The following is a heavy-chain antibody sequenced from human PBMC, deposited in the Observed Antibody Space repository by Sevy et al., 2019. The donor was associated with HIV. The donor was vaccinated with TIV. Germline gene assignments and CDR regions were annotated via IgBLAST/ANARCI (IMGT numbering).Heavy chain of an antibody. V-gene: IGHV4-39*01. CDR1: GGSISPTTYY. Sequence: SETLSLTCTVSGGSISPTTYYWGWIRLPPGKGLEWIGAIYHSGNTYYSPSLESRVTISVDTSKNQFSLRLTSVTSADTAVYYFSRQLSVSTEPYYYGMDVWGQGTTVTVSS. D-gene: IGHD2-15*01. J-gene: IGHJ6*02. CDR2: IYHSGNT. CDR3: SRQLSVSTEPYYYGMDV.